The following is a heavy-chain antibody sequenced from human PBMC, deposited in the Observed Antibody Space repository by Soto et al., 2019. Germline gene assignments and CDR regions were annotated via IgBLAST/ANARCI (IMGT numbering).Heavy chain of an antibody. CDR1: GYSFTSYW. V-gene: IGHV5-10-1*01. D-gene: IGHD6-6*01. J-gene: IGHJ6*02. CDR3: ARLGSSSTFHYYFYSGMDV. CDR2: IDPSDSYT. Sequence: VESLKISCKGSGYSFTSYWISWVRQMPGKGLEWMGRIDPSDSYTNYSPSFQGHVTISADKSISTAYLQWSSLKASDTAMCYCARLGSSSTFHYYFYSGMDVWGQGTTVTVSS.